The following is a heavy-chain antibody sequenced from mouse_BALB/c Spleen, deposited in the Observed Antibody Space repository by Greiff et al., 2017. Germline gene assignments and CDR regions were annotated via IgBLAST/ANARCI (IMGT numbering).Heavy chain of an antibody. CDR3: AREGGELGRSFAY. CDR2: IWAGGST. CDR1: GFSLTSYG. D-gene: IGHD4-1*01. J-gene: IGHJ3*01. V-gene: IGHV2-9*02. Sequence: VQRVESGPGLVAPSQSLSITCTVSGFSLTSYGVHWVRQPPGKGLEWLGVIWAGGSTNYNSALMSRLSISKDNSKSQVFLKMNSLQTDDTAMYYCAREGGELGRSFAYWGQGTLVTVSA.